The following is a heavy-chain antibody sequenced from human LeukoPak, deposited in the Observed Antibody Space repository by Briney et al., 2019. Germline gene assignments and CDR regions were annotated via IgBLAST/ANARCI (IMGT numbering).Heavy chain of an antibody. CDR1: GGTFSRYA. V-gene: IGHV1-69*05. CDR3: ATAFSGFCSMTSCPGYY. Sequence: ASVKVSCKASGGTFSRYAVSWVRQAPGQGLEWMGGIIPIFGTANYAQKFQGRVTITTDEVTNTAFMELRSLRSEDTAVYFCATAFSGFCSMTSCPGYYWGQGTLVTVSS. CDR2: IIPIFGTA. D-gene: IGHD2-2*01. J-gene: IGHJ4*02.